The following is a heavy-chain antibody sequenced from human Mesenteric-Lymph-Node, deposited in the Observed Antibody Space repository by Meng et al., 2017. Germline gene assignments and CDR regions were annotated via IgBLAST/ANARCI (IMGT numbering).Heavy chain of an antibody. Sequence: QLQPHGSGPGLVKPSETLSLTFTVAGGSISSNGYYWDWVRQPPGKGLEWIGAIYHSGSTSYNPSLQSRVTMFVDTSKNQFSLMLTSVTATDTAVYYCARRRGGSGHDCWGQGTLVTVSS. V-gene: IGHV4-39*01. CDR1: GGSISSNGYY. CDR2: IYHSGST. CDR3: ARRRGGSGHDC. D-gene: IGHD3-10*01. J-gene: IGHJ4*02.